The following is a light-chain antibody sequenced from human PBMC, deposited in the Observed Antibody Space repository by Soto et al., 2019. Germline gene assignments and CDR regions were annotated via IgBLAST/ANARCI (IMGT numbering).Light chain of an antibody. V-gene: IGLV2-14*01. CDR3: FSHRRGDSHV. Sequence: QSALTQPASVSGSPGQSITISCTGTSRDVGGYNYVSWYQQYPGKAPKLMIYGVTNRPSGVSNRFSGSKTGKTASLTISGLQAEDEAYYYCFSHRRGDSHVFGTGTKVTVL. CDR1: SRDVGGYNY. CDR2: GVT. J-gene: IGLJ1*01.